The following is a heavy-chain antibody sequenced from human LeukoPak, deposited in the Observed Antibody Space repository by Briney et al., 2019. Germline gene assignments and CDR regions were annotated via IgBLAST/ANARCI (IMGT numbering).Heavy chain of an antibody. Sequence: SETLSLTCTVSGGSISSSSYYWGWIRQPPGKGLEWIGEINHSGSTNYNPSLKSRVTISVDTSKNQFSLKLSSVTAADTAVYYCARNYQGCYYYMDVWGKGTTVTVSS. CDR2: INHSGST. V-gene: IGHV4-39*07. CDR1: GGSISSSSYY. J-gene: IGHJ6*03. D-gene: IGHD1-7*01. CDR3: ARNYQGCYYYMDV.